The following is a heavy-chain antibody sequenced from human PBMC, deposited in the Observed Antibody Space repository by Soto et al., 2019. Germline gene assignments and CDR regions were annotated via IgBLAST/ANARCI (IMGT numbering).Heavy chain of an antibody. CDR1: GFTFSSYW. Sequence: GGSLRLSCAASGFTFSSYWMHWVRQAPGKGLVWVSRINSDGSSTSYADSVKGRFTISRDDAKNTLYLQMNSLRAEDTAVYYCARVSSSSFVTNHEYWGQGTLVTVSS. J-gene: IGHJ4*02. V-gene: IGHV3-74*01. CDR3: ARVSSSSFVTNHEY. CDR2: INSDGSST. D-gene: IGHD6-6*01.